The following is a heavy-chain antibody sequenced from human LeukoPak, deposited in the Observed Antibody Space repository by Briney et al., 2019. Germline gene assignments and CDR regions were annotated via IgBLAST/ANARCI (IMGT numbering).Heavy chain of an antibody. J-gene: IGHJ4*02. D-gene: IGHD1-7*01. CDR1: GFTLSIFA. V-gene: IGHV3-23*01. CDR3: VKRTLNYPFDF. CDR2: ISGSGGTP. Sequence: GGSLRLSCAASGFTLSIFAMNWVRQAPGKGLEWVSAISGSGGTPFYADSVEGRLTISRDNSKHTLYLQLNRLRAEDTAVYYCVKRTLNYPFDFWGQGPLVTVSS.